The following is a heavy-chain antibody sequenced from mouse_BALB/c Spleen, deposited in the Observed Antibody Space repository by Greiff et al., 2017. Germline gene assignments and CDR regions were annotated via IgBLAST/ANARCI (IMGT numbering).Heavy chain of an antibody. CDR2: IWAGGST. CDR1: GFSLTSYG. Sequence: VQRVESGPGLVAPSQSLSITCTVSGFSLTSYGVHWVRQPPGKGLEWLGVIWAGGSTNYNSALMSRLSISKDNSKSQVFLKMNSLQTDDTAMYYCARYGNYDAMDYWGQGTSVTVSS. CDR3: ARYGNYDAMDY. D-gene: IGHD2-10*02. V-gene: IGHV2-9*02. J-gene: IGHJ4*01.